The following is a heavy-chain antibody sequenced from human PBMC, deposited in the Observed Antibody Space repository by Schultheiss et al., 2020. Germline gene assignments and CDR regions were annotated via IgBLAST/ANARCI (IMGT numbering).Heavy chain of an antibody. D-gene: IGHD6-13*01. CDR2: IYYSGST. Sequence: SATLSLTCTVSGGSISSSSYYWGWIRQPPGKGLEWIGYIYYSGSTNYNPSLKSRVTISVDTSKNQFSLKLSSVTAADTAVYYCARVSAAGDLGYWGQGTLGTDSS. V-gene: IGHV4-61*05. J-gene: IGHJ4*02. CDR1: GGSISSSSYY. CDR3: ARVSAAGDLGY.